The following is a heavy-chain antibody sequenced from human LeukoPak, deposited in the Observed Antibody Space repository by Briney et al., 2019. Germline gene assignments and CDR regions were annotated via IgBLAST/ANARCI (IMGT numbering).Heavy chain of an antibody. CDR2: ISWNSGSI. V-gene: IGHV3-9*01. Sequence: QPGGSLRLSCVVSGFTFKTHDMTWVRQAPGKGLEWVSGISWNSGSIGYADSVKGRFTISRDNAKNSLYLQMNSLRAEDTALYYCAKDIGRRLDIFDYWGQGTLVTVSS. CDR3: AKDIGRRLDIFDY. D-gene: IGHD2-2*03. J-gene: IGHJ4*02. CDR1: GFTFKTHD.